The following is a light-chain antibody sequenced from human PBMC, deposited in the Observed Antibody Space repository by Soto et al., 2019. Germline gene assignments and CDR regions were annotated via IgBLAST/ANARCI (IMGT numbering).Light chain of an antibody. V-gene: IGKV1-5*03. CDR2: KAP. CDR1: QSISSW. Sequence: DIQMTQSPSTLSASVGDRVTMTCRANQSISSWLAWYQQKPGKAPNLLLYKAPSLEIGVPSRFSGSGSGTEFTLTISILQPDDFATYYCQQYNSYPLTFGGGTKVEIK. CDR3: QQYNSYPLT. J-gene: IGKJ4*01.